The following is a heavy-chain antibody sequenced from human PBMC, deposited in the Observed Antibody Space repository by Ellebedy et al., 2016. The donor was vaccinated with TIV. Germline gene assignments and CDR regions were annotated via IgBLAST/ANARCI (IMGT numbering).Heavy chain of an antibody. Sequence: AASVKVSCKTSGYTFTDYYIHWARQAPGQGLDWMAWINPNSGGTNYAQKFQGRVTVTRDTSPSTAFLELSRLRSDDTAVYYCTRDLTNIVSGDYWGQGTLVTVSS. D-gene: IGHD5/OR15-5a*01. V-gene: IGHV1-2*02. CDR1: GYTFTDYY. CDR3: TRDLTNIVSGDY. J-gene: IGHJ4*02. CDR2: INPNSGGT.